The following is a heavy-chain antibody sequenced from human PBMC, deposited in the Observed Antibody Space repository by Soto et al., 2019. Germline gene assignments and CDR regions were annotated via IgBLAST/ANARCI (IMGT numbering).Heavy chain of an antibody. V-gene: IGHV3-33*01. CDR1: GFTFSSYG. CDR2: IWYDGSNK. Sequence: QVQLVESGGGVVQPGRSLRLSCAASGFTFSSYGMHWVRLAPGKGLEWVAVIWYDGSNKYYADSVKGRFTISRDNSKNTLYLQMNSLRAEDTAVYYCARDYTYYGSGLTDYYGMDVWGQGTTVTVSS. D-gene: IGHD3-10*01. CDR3: ARDYTYYGSGLTDYYGMDV. J-gene: IGHJ6*02.